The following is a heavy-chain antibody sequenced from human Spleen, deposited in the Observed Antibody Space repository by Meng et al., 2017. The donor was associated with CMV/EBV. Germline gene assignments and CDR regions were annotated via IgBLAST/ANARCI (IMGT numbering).Heavy chain of an antibody. Sequence: GGSVSSVAYYWSWIRQHHGKGLEWIGYIYHTGTTKYNPSLKSRVTLSVDTSKNQLSLKMTSVTAADTAMYYCARQIYDTSGEGWFDPWGQGTLVTVSS. CDR1: GGSVSSVAYY. V-gene: IGHV4-61*07. J-gene: IGHJ5*02. CDR2: IYHTGTT. D-gene: IGHD3-16*01. CDR3: ARQIYDTSGEGWFDP.